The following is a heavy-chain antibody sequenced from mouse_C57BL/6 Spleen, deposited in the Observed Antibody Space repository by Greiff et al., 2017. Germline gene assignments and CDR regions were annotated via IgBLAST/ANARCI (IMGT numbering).Heavy chain of an antibody. CDR1: GFTFSDYY. D-gene: IGHD2-4*01. CDR2: INYDGSST. CDR3: ARGITRGYYYAMDY. J-gene: IGHJ4*01. Sequence: EVKLMESEGGLVQPGCSMKLSCTASGFTFSDYYMAWVRQVPEKGLEWVANINYDGSSTYYLDSLKSRFIISRDNAKNILYLQMSSLKSEDTATYYCARGITRGYYYAMDYWGQGTSVTVSS. V-gene: IGHV5-16*01.